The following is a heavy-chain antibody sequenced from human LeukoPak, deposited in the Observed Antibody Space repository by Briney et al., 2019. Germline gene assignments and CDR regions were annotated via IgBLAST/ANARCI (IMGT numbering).Heavy chain of an antibody. CDR3: AKGAPYYYTLDV. Sequence: GGSLRLSCAASGFTFSSYAMHWVRQAPGKGLEWVSTIRGSGSSTYYADSVKGRFTISRDNSKNTLYLQMNSLRAEDTAVYYCAKGAPYYYTLDVWGQGTTVTVSS. J-gene: IGHJ6*02. CDR2: IRGSGSST. V-gene: IGHV3-23*01. CDR1: GFTFSSYA.